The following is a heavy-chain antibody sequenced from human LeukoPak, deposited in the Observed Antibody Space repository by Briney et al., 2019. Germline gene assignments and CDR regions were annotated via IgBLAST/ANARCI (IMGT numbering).Heavy chain of an antibody. D-gene: IGHD6-6*01. Sequence: GGSLRRSCAASGFTFSSYSMNWVRQAPGKGLEWVSSISSGSSYLYYADSMKGRFTISRDNAKNSLYLQMNSLRAEDTAVYYCARDHLTYSSSSDFDYWGQGTLVTVSS. CDR2: ISSGSSYL. V-gene: IGHV3-21*01. CDR1: GFTFSSYS. J-gene: IGHJ4*02. CDR3: ARDHLTYSSSSDFDY.